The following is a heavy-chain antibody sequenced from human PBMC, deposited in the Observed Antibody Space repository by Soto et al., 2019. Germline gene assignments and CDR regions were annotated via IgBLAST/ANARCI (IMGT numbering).Heavy chain of an antibody. Sequence: ASVKVSCKVSGYTLTELSMHWVRQAPGKGLEWMGGFDPEDGETIYAQKSQGRVTMTEDTSTDTAYMELSSLRSEDTAVYYCATGGSAFSSSWYDAFDIWGQGTMVTVSS. J-gene: IGHJ3*02. CDR2: FDPEDGET. V-gene: IGHV1-24*01. D-gene: IGHD6-13*01. CDR3: ATGGSAFSSSWYDAFDI. CDR1: GYTLTELS.